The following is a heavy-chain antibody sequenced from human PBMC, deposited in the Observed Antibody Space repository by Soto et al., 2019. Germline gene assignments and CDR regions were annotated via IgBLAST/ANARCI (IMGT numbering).Heavy chain of an antibody. CDR2: VSYSGST. J-gene: IGHJ4*02. Sequence: WTWIRQPPGKGLEWIGRVSYSGSTTYSPSLKSRVTMSVDMSNNQFSLKLNSVTAADTAVYYCAGGSGYFYWGQGTLVAVSS. D-gene: IGHD3-22*01. CDR3: AGGSGYFY. V-gene: IGHV4-59*01.